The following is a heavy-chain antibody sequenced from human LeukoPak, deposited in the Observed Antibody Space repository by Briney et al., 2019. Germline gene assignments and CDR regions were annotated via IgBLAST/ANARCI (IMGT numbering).Heavy chain of an antibody. V-gene: IGHV1-18*01. CDR3: ARHQVTDDAFDI. J-gene: IGHJ3*02. Sequence: ASVKVSCKASGYTFTSYGISWVRQAPGQGLEWMGWISAYNGNTNYAQKLQGRVTMTTDTSTSTAYMELRSLRSEDTAVYYCARHQVTDDAFDIWGQGTMVTVSS. D-gene: IGHD3-10*01. CDR2: ISAYNGNT. CDR1: GYTFTSYG.